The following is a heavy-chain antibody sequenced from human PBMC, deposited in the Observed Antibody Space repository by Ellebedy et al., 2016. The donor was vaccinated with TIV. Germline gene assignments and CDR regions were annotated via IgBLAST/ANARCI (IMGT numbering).Heavy chain of an antibody. D-gene: IGHD2-2*01. J-gene: IGHJ5*02. Sequence: SETLSLXXTVSGGSISSYYWSWIRQPPGKGLEWIGYIYYSGSTNYNPSLKSRVTISVDTSKNQFSLKMTSVSAADTAVYYCARRGPKDLPGARRVASLIWFDPWGQGTLVTVSS. V-gene: IGHV4-59*12. CDR2: IYYSGST. CDR3: ARRGPKDLPGARRVASLIWFDP. CDR1: GGSISSYY.